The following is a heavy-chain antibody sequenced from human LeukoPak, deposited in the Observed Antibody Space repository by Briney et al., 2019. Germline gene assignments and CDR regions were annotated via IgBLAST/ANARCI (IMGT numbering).Heavy chain of an antibody. Sequence: GASVKVSCKASGYTFTSCDINWVRQATGQGLEWMGWINPSSGNTGYGQSFQGRITMTRDISIGTAYMELSNLTSEDTAIYYCTRGSSGRRDNWGQGTLVTVSA. CDR1: GYTFTSCD. V-gene: IGHV1-8*01. CDR3: TRGSSGRRDN. D-gene: IGHD6-19*01. CDR2: INPSSGNT. J-gene: IGHJ4*02.